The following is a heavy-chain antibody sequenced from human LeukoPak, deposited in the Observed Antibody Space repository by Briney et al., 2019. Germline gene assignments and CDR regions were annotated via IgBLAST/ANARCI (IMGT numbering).Heavy chain of an antibody. CDR2: INPSGGSI. CDR3: ARDGWFYYDTSDYSGFDY. V-gene: IGHV1-46*01. Sequence: ASVKVSCKASGSIFTRYSMHWVRQAPGQGLEWMGIINPSGGSINYAQKFQGRVTMTRDTSTSTVYMELSSLRSEDTAVYYCARDGWFYYDTSDYSGFDYWGQGTLVTVSS. CDR1: GSIFTRYS. J-gene: IGHJ4*02. D-gene: IGHD3-22*01.